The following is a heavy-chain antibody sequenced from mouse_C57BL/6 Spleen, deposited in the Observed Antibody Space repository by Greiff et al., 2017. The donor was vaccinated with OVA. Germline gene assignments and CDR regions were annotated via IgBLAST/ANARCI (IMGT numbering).Heavy chain of an antibody. J-gene: IGHJ3*01. V-gene: IGHV10-1*01. CDR3: VRQAIYYDYDAWFAY. D-gene: IGHD2-4*01. Sequence: EAGGGLVQPKGSLKLSCAASGFSFNTYAMNWVRQAPGKGLEWVARIRSKSNNYATYYADSVKDRFTISRDDSESMLYLQMNNLKTEDTAMYYCVRQAIYYDYDAWFAYWGQGTLVTVSA. CDR1: GFSFNTYA. CDR2: IRSKSNNYAT.